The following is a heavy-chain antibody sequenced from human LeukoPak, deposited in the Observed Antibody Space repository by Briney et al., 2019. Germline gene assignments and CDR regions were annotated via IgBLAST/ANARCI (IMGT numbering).Heavy chain of an antibody. D-gene: IGHD6-19*01. CDR2: ILYDGSQK. CDR1: GFGFSDYG. J-gene: IGHJ4*02. V-gene: IGHV3-30*02. Sequence: GGSLRLSCEASGFGFSDYGMHWVRQGPGKGLEWVAFILYDGSQKYYADSVKGRFTVSRDNSKNTLYLHMSSLRTEDTAVYYCAKDQAGGWGQGTLVTVSS. CDR3: AKDQAGG.